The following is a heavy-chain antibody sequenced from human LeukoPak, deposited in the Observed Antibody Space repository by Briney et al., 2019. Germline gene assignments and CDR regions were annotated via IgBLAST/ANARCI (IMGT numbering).Heavy chain of an antibody. V-gene: IGHV4-59*01. CDR1: GGSFSGYY. Sequence: PSETLSLTCAVYGGSFSGYYWSWIRQPPGKGLEWIGYIYYSGSTNYNPSLKSRVTISVDTSKNQFSLKLSSVTAADTAVYYCARGGYSYAKGRFDYWGQGTLVTVSS. D-gene: IGHD5-18*01. CDR2: IYYSGST. J-gene: IGHJ4*02. CDR3: ARGGYSYAKGRFDY.